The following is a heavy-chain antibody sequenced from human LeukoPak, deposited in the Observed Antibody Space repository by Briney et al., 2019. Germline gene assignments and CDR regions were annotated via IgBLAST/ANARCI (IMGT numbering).Heavy chain of an antibody. J-gene: IGHJ6*02. CDR2: INPDNGGT. D-gene: IGHD2-8*01. CDR3: ARVHCTNVVCSYYFYGMDV. CDR1: GYTFTGYY. V-gene: IGHV1-2*02. Sequence: ASVKVSFKASGYTFTGYYLHWMRQAPGQGLEWMGWINPDNGGTNYAQKFQGGVTMARDTSISTAYMELSRLTSDDTAIYYCARVHCTNVVCSYYFYGMDVWGQGTTVTVSS.